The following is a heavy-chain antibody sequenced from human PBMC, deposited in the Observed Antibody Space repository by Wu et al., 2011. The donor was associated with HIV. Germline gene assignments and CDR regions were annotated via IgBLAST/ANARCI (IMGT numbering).Heavy chain of an antibody. CDR2: ISVYNGKT. Sequence: QVQLVQSGAEVKKPGASVKVSCKASGYTFTNYGFSWVRQAPGQGLEWMGWISVYNGKTNYAQKFQGRVTLTTETSTSTAYMELRSLRSDDTAVYYCARDWGGNQLLFFKLLVSWFDPWGQGTLVTVSS. V-gene: IGHV1-18*01. J-gene: IGHJ5*02. D-gene: IGHD2-2*01. CDR3: ARDWGGNQLLFFKLLVSWFDP. CDR1: GYTFTNYG.